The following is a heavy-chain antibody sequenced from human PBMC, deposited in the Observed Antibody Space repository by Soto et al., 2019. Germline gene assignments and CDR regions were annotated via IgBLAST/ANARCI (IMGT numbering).Heavy chain of an antibody. J-gene: IGHJ4*02. V-gene: IGHV3-53*02. CDR1: GFTVSSTY. D-gene: IGHD1-26*01. CDR3: AREGATSPHYFDY. Sequence: EVQLVETGGGLIQPGGSLRLSCAASGFTVSSTYMSWVRQAPGKGLEWVSVIYTGGGTYYADSVKGRFAISRDDPKNTLYLQMNSLRADDTAVYYCAREGATSPHYFDYWGQGTLVTVSS. CDR2: IYTGGGT.